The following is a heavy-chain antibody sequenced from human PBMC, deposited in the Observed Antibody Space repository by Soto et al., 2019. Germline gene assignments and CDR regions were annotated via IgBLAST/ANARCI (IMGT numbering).Heavy chain of an antibody. CDR2: ISYDARNE. J-gene: IGHJ4*02. CDR3: AKMGATKDFDY. Sequence: QVQLVESGGGVVQPGRSLRLSCAASGFTFSNYGMHWVRQAPGQGLEWVSGISYDARNENYADSVKGRFTISRDNSKNTLYLQVNSLTAEDTAVYYCAKMGATKDFDYWGQGTLVTVSS. V-gene: IGHV3-30*18. D-gene: IGHD1-26*01. CDR1: GFTFSNYG.